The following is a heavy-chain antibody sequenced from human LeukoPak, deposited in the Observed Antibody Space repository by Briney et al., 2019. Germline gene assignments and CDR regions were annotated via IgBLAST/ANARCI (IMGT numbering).Heavy chain of an antibody. D-gene: IGHD3-10*01. CDR3: ILWFGELLDY. V-gene: IGHV3-15*01. J-gene: IGHJ4*02. Sequence: GGSLRLSCAASGFTFSNDWMSWVRQAPGKGLEWVGRIKSKTDGGTTDYAARGKGRFTISRYDSKNTLYLQMNSLKPEDTAVYYCILWFGELLDYWGQGTLVTVSS. CDR2: IKSKTDGGTT. CDR1: GFTFSNDW.